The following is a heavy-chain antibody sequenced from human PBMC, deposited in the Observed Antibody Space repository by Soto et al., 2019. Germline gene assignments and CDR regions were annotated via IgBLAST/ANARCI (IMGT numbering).Heavy chain of an antibody. CDR1: GGSISSGGYY. CDR3: ARAKARNNWFDP. Sequence: SETLSLTCTVSGGSISSGGYYWSWIRQHPGKGLEWIGYIYYSGSTYYNPSLKSRVTISVDTSRNQFSLKLSSVTAADTAVYYCARAKARNNWFDPWGQGTLVTVSS. J-gene: IGHJ5*02. CDR2: IYYSGST. V-gene: IGHV4-31*03.